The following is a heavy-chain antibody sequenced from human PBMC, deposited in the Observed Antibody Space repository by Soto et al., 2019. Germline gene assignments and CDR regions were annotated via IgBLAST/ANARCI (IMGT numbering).Heavy chain of an antibody. D-gene: IGHD3-22*01. V-gene: IGHV4-4*02. CDR3: ARVLYDRSGFDH. Sequence: QVQLQESGPGLVRPSGALSVTCAVSGDSISRSHWCSWVRQSPGKGLEWIGEISHSGITNYNPSLKSRVTISVDKSKKQLSLKLTSVTAADTAVYYCARVLYDRSGFDHWGQGTLVSVSS. CDR1: GDSISRSHW. CDR2: ISHSGIT. J-gene: IGHJ4*02.